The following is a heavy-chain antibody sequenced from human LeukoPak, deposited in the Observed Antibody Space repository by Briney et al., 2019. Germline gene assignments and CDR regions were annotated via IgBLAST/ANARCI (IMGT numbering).Heavy chain of an antibody. Sequence: SVNVSCKASGGTFSSYAISWVRQAPGQGLEWMGGIIPIFGTANYAQKFQGRVTITTDESTSTAYMELSSLRSEDTAVYYCARAIFGVVTRYYYYYYMDVWGKGTTVTVSS. CDR3: ARAIFGVVTRYYYYYYMDV. CDR2: IIPIFGTA. CDR1: GGTFSSYA. V-gene: IGHV1-69*05. J-gene: IGHJ6*03. D-gene: IGHD3-3*01.